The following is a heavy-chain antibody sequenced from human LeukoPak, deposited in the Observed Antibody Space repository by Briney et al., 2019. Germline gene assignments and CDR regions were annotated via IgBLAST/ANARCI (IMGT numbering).Heavy chain of an antibody. CDR3: AKDLEVTTGEYYYYGMDV. J-gene: IGHJ6*02. CDR1: GFTFSSYG. D-gene: IGHD3-10*01. V-gene: IGHV3-30*18. CDR2: ISYDGSNK. Sequence: GGSLRLSCAASGFTFSSYGMHWVRQAPGKGLEWVAVISYDGSNKYYADSVKGRFTISRDNSKNTLYLQMNSLRAEDTAVYYCAKDLEVTTGEYYYYGMDVWGQGTTVTVSS.